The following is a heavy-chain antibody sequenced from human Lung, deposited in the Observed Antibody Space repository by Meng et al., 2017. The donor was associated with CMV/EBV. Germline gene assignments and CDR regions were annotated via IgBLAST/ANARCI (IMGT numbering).Heavy chain of an antibody. CDR1: GFTFSNAW. D-gene: IGHD2-2*01. CDR3: TTGRIYCSSTSCHWGGMDV. V-gene: IGHV3-15*01. CDR2: NKSKTDGGTT. Sequence: SCAASGFTFSNAWMSWVRQAPGKGLEWVGRNKSKTDGGTTDYAAPVKGRFTISRDDSKNTLYLQMNSLKAEDTAVYYCTTGRIYCSSTSCHWGGMDVWXQGTTVTVSS. J-gene: IGHJ6*02.